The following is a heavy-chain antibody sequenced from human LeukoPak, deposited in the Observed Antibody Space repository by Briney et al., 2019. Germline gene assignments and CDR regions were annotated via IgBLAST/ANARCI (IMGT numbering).Heavy chain of an antibody. CDR2: IWYDGSDK. V-gene: IGHV3-33*01. D-gene: IGHD3-22*01. CDR1: GFTFSSYG. CDR3: ASGDSSGYYYFDY. J-gene: IGHJ4*02. Sequence: GRSLRLSCAASGFTFSSYGMHWVRQAPGKGLEWVAVIWYDGSDKYYADSVKGRFTISRDNSNNTLHLQMNSLRAEDTAVYYCASGDSSGYYYFDYWGQGTLVTVSS.